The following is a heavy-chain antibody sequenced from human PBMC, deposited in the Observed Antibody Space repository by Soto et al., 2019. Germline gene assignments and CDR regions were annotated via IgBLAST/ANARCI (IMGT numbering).Heavy chain of an antibody. V-gene: IGHV4-59*01. CDR1: GGSINNYY. D-gene: IGHD3-22*01. Sequence: SETLSLTCTVSGGSINNYYWTWIRQPPGKGLEWIGYVYYTGSTSYNPSLKSRVTISLDTSMNQFSLTLNSVTAANTAMYFCARYSPPKKSYDSNPGWFDPWGQGTRVTVS. J-gene: IGHJ5*02. CDR3: ARYSPPKKSYDSNPGWFDP. CDR2: VYYTGST.